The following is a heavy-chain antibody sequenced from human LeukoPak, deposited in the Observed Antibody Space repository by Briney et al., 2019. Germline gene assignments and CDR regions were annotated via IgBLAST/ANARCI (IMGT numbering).Heavy chain of an antibody. V-gene: IGHV1-8*03. CDR1: GYTFTSYD. J-gene: IGHJ1*01. Sequence: ASVKVSCKASGYTFTSYDINWVRQATGQGLEWMGWMNPNSGNTGYAQKFQGRVAITRNTSISTAYMELSSLRSEDTAVYYCARKQRPYYYDSSGYEYFQHWGQGTLVTVSS. CDR3: ARKQRPYYYDSSGYEYFQH. CDR2: MNPNSGNT. D-gene: IGHD3-22*01.